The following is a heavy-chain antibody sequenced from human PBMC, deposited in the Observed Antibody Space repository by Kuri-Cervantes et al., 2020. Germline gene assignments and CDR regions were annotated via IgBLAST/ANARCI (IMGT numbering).Heavy chain of an antibody. CDR2: IKDDGTEK. V-gene: IGHV3-7*01. Sequence: GGSLRLSCAASGFTLSTNWMSWVRQAPGKGLEWVATIKDDGTEKYYVDFVKGRFAISRDNAKKSLFLQMNSLRAEDTAVYYCARDPAPLSASGDYWGQGTLVTVSS. CDR3: ARDPAPLSASGDY. D-gene: IGHD3-10*01. J-gene: IGHJ4*02. CDR1: GFTLSTNW.